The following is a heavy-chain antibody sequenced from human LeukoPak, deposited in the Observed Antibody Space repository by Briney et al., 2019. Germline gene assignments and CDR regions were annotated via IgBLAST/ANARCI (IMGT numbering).Heavy chain of an antibody. CDR1: GFTFSRYA. CDR3: ARGIYYFDS. J-gene: IGHJ4*02. V-gene: IGHV3-21*04. D-gene: IGHD5-12*01. Sequence: GGSLRLSCAASGFTFSRYAMTWVRQAPGKGLEWVSYSTSSYTNYAESVKGRFTISRDNAKNSLYLQMNSLRAEDTAVYYCARGIYYFDSWGQGTLVTVSS. CDR2: STSSYT.